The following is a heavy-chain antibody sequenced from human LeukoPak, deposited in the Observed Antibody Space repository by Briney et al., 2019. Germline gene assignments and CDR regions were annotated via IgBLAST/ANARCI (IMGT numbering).Heavy chain of an antibody. CDR1: GGTFSSYA. CDR2: IIPIFGTA. V-gene: IGHV1-69*13. J-gene: IGHJ6*03. CDR3: ARAGYSGYDGSNPYYYYYYMDV. D-gene: IGHD5-12*01. Sequence: SVKVSCKASGGTFSSYAISWVRQAPGQGLEWMGGIIPIFGTANYAQKFQGRVTITADESTSTAYMELSSLRSEDTAVYYCARAGYSGYDGSNPYYYYYYMDVWGKGTTVTISS.